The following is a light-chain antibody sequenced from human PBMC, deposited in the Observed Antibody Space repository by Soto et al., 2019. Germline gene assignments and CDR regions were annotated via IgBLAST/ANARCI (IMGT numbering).Light chain of an antibody. V-gene: IGKV3-15*01. Sequence: IVLTQSPATLSLSPGEIATLSCRASQSISDTLAWYQQKPGQAPRLLIHGASTRATGFPARFSGSGSGTEFTLTIRSLQSEDFAVYYCQQYNNWPLITFGQGTRLEIK. J-gene: IGKJ5*01. CDR1: QSISDT. CDR2: GAS. CDR3: QQYNNWPLIT.